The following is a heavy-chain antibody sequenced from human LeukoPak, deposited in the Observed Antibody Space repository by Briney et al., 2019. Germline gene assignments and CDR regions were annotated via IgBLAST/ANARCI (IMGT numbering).Heavy chain of an antibody. D-gene: IGHD3-16*02. Sequence: GGSLRLSCAASGFTFGRYAMHWVRQAPGKALQWVAVISNDGGDKHYADSVKGRFTISRDNSKNTLFLQMNSLRAEDTAVYYCASPERVWGSYPRNWGQGTLVTVSS. CDR1: GFTFGRYA. V-gene: IGHV3-30*03. CDR3: ASPERVWGSYPRN. CDR2: ISNDGGDK. J-gene: IGHJ4*02.